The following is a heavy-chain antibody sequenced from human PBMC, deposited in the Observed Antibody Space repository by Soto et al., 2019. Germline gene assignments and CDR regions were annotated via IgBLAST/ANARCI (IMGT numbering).Heavy chain of an antibody. CDR1: GGSVSSGGYH. CDR2: IYYSGGT. V-gene: IGHV4-61*08. Sequence: QVQLQESGPGLVKPSETLSLTCTVSGGSVSSGGYHWSWIRQSPGKGLEWIAYIYYSGGTNYNPSLKSRVTISVDTSKNQFSLKLSSVPAADTAVYYCARAPWVHCGGACGGMDVWGQGTTVTVSS. D-gene: IGHD2-21*01. CDR3: ARAPWVHCGGACGGMDV. J-gene: IGHJ6*02.